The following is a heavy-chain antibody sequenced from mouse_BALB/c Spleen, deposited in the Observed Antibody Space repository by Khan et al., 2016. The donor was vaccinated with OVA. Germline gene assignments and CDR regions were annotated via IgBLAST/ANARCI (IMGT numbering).Heavy chain of an antibody. CDR2: INPHIGET. Sequence: EVQLQESGPELVKPGASVKISCKASGYSFTGYFIHWVMQSHGKSLEWIGRINPHIGETFYNQKFRGKATLTVDESSSTAHMELRSLASEDSAVYCGARMYGSDFDYWGQGTTLTVSS. V-gene: IGHV1-20*02. CDR3: ARMYGSDFDY. D-gene: IGHD1-1*01. CDR1: GYSFTGYF. J-gene: IGHJ2*01.